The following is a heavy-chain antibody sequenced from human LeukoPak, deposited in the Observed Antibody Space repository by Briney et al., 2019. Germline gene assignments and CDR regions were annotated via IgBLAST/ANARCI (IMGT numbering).Heavy chain of an antibody. D-gene: IGHD3-10*01. V-gene: IGHV4-34*01. CDR1: GGSFSGYY. CDR2: INHSGST. J-gene: IGHJ3*02. CDR3: ARSRVRGVPGAFDI. Sequence: PSETLSLTCAVYGGSFSGYYWSWIRQLPGKGLEWIGEINHSGSTNYNPSLKSRVTISVDTSKNQFSLKLSSVTAADTAVYYCARSRVRGVPGAFDIWGQGTMVTVSS.